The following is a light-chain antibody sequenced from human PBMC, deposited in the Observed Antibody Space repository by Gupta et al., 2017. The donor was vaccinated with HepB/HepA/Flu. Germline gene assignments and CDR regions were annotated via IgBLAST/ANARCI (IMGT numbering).Light chain of an antibody. CDR2: AAS. J-gene: IGKJ2*04. CDR3: QQTDSNPMCI. Sequence: DIQMTQSPSSLSASVGDRVTITCRASQSISSYLNWYQQKPGKAPKLLIYAASSLQSGVPSRFSGSGYGTDFTLTISSRQPEDFASYYCQQTDSNPMCIFGQGTKLEIK. V-gene: IGKV1-39*01. CDR1: QSISSY.